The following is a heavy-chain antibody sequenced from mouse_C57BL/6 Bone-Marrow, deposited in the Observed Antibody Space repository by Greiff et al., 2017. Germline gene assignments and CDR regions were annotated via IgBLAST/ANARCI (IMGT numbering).Heavy chain of an antibody. CDR1: GYTFTSYW. D-gene: IGHD1-3*01. CDR3: ARGLNPSWYFDV. V-gene: IGHV1-55*01. J-gene: IGHJ1*03. Sequence: QVQLKESGAELVKPGASVKMSCKASGYTFTSYWITWVKQRPGQGLEWIGDIYPGSGSTNYNEKFKSKATLTVDTSSSTAYMQLSSLTSEDSAVYYCARGLNPSWYFDVWGTGTTVTVSS. CDR2: IYPGSGST.